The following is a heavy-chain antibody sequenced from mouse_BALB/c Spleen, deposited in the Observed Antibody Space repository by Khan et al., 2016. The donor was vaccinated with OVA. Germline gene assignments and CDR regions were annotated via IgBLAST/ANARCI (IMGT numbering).Heavy chain of an antibody. CDR3: VRDGAYHRNDGWFAY. Sequence: QIQLVQSGAELARPGASVKMSCKSSGYTFTSYTLHGIKERPGQGLEWIGYINPSNGYTNYNQKFKDKATLTTDKSSTTAYLQLSSLTSDDSAVYNCVRDGAYHRNDGWFAYWGQGTLVTVSA. D-gene: IGHD2-14*01. V-gene: IGHV1-4*01. CDR2: INPSNGYT. CDR1: GYTFTSYT. J-gene: IGHJ3*01.